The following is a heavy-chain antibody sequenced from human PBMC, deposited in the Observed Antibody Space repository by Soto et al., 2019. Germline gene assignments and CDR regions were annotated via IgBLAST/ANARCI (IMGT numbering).Heavy chain of an antibody. V-gene: IGHV1-2*02. J-gene: IGHJ4*02. Sequence: SAKVSFKPSTYTFTGYYMHWVRQAPVQGLEWMGWIDPNRGVSYSAQKFQARVTMTRDTSINTAYMELSRLRSDDTAVYYCARDRDLYSGSYQRLDSDYWGQGTMVTVS. CDR2: IDPNRGVS. D-gene: IGHD1-26*01. CDR1: TYTFTGYY. CDR3: ARDRDLYSGSYQRLDSDY.